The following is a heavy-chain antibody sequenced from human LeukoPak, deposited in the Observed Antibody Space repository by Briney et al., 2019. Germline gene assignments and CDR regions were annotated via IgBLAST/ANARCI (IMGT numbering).Heavy chain of an antibody. J-gene: IGHJ4*02. CDR2: ISGSGGST. CDR1: GFTFYSYA. V-gene: IGHV3-23*01. CDR3: AKGLTYYYDSRSLYCFDY. D-gene: IGHD3-22*01. Sequence: GGSLRLSCAASGFTFYSYAMSWVRQAPGQGLEWVSAISGSGGSTYYADSVKGRFTISRDTTKNTLYLQMNSLRDGDTAVYYCAKGLTYYYDSRSLYCFDYWGQGTLVTVSS.